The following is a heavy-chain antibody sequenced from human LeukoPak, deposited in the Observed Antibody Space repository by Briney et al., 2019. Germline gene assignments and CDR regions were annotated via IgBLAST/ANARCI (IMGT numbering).Heavy chain of an antibody. CDR1: GGSIRSSSYY. CDR2: IYYSGST. D-gene: IGHD3-3*01. Sequence: SETLSLTCTVSGGSIRSSSYYWGWIRQPPGKGLGWIGSIYYSGSTYYNPSLKSRVTISVDTSKNQFSLSLDSVTAADTAVYYCARGLASGYPPIPFDYWGQGTLVTVSS. V-gene: IGHV4-39*01. CDR3: ARGLASGYPPIPFDY. J-gene: IGHJ4*02.